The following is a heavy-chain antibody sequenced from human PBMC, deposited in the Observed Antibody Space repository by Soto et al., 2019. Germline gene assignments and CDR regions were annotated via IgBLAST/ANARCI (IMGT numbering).Heavy chain of an antibody. CDR1: GGSISSGGYY. V-gene: IGHV4-31*11. Sequence: LTCAVSGGSISSGGYYWSWIRQHPGKGLEWIGYIYYSGSTYYNPSLKSRVTISVDTSKNQFSLKLSSVTAADTAVYYCARVTRIAAAGTSEYFQHWGQGTLVTVSS. CDR3: ARVTRIAAAGTSEYFQH. CDR2: IYYSGST. J-gene: IGHJ1*01. D-gene: IGHD6-13*01.